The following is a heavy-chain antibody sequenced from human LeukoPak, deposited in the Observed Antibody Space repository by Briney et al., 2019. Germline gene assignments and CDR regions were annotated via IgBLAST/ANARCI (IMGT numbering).Heavy chain of an antibody. D-gene: IGHD6-13*01. CDR1: GFTFSSYG. V-gene: IGHV3-30*03. Sequence: GGSLRLSCATSGFTFSSYGMHWVRQAPGKGLEWVAVVSYDGSNKDYADSVKGRFTISRDNSKNTLFLQVNSLTVEDTAVYYCARGMLAAAGITGPKDDAFDIWGQGTMVTVSS. CDR2: VSYDGSNK. CDR3: ARGMLAAAGITGPKDDAFDI. J-gene: IGHJ3*02.